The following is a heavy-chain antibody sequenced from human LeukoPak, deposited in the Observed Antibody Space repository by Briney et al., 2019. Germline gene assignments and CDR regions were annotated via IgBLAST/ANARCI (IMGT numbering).Heavy chain of an antibody. Sequence: ASVKVSCKASGYTFTGYYMHWVRQAPGEGLEWMGWINPNSGGTKYAQKFQGRVTMTRDTSINTAYMEVRRLTSDDTAVYYCARDGGINDYGDIPYYFDYWGQGTLVTVSS. V-gene: IGHV1-2*02. J-gene: IGHJ4*02. D-gene: IGHD4-17*01. CDR3: ARDGGINDYGDIPYYFDY. CDR2: INPNSGGT. CDR1: GYTFTGYY.